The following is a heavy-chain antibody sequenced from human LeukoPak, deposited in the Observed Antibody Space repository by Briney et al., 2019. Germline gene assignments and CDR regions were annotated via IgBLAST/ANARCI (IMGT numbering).Heavy chain of an antibody. D-gene: IGHD3-22*01. J-gene: IGHJ1*01. CDR3: ARAPSEIGGYYPEYFRH. V-gene: IGHV3-74*01. CDR2: IKSDGST. Sequence: GGSLRLSCAASGFTFSTYWMHWVRQAPGKGPVWVSRIKSDGSTNYADSVKGRFTISRDNANNTLSLQMNSLRPEDTGVYYCARAPSEIGGYYPEYFRHWGQGTLVTVSS. CDR1: GFTFSTYW.